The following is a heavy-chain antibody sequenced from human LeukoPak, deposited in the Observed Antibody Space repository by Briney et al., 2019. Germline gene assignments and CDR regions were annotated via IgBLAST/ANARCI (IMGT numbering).Heavy chain of an antibody. J-gene: IGHJ4*02. CDR3: AKRGVVIRVILVGFHKEAYYFDS. Sequence: GGSLRLSCAVSGITHSNYVMSWFRQAPGKELEGVAGISDSGGNKNYADSVKGRFTISRDNLKNILYLQMNSLRAEDTAVYFCAKRGVVIRVILVGFHKEAYYFDSWGQGALVTVSS. V-gene: IGHV3-23*01. CDR1: GITHSNYV. D-gene: IGHD3-22*01. CDR2: ISDSGGNK.